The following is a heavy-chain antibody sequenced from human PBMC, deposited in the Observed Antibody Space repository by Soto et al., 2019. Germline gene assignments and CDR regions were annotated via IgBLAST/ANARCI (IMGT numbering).Heavy chain of an antibody. J-gene: IGHJ6*02. CDR2: INGYNGNT. Sequence: QVQLVQSGAEVKKPGASVKVSCKASGYTFTSYGITWVRQAPGQGLDWLGWINGYNGNTNYAQKLQGRVTMTTDTSPSTAYMELRSLRSDDTAVYYCARMGDVPYYYYGMDVWGQGTTVTVSS. CDR3: ARMGDVPYYYYGMDV. D-gene: IGHD3-16*01. V-gene: IGHV1-18*01. CDR1: GYTFTSYG.